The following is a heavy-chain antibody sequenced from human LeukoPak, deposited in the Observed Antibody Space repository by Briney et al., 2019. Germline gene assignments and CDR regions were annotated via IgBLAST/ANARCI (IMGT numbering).Heavy chain of an antibody. J-gene: IGHJ6*03. D-gene: IGHD2-2*02. CDR2: IYHSGST. CDR3: ARESYCSSTSCYIGYYYYYMDV. V-gene: IGHV4-30-2*01. CDR1: GGSISSGGYS. Sequence: SQTLSLTCAVSGGSISSGGYSWSWIRQPPGKGLEWIGYIYHSGSTYYNPSLKSRVTISVDRSKNQFSLKLSSVTAADTAVYYCARESYCSSTSCYIGYYYYYMDVWGKGTTVTVSS.